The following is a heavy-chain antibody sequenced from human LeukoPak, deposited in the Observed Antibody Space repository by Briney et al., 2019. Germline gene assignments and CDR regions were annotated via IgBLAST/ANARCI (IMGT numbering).Heavy chain of an antibody. CDR3: ARETLSTHAFDI. D-gene: IGHD2-2*01. CDR1: GGSSSSDVYY. CDR2: ISNSGST. J-gene: IGHJ3*02. Sequence: SPSQTLSFTCTVSGGSSSSDVYYWTSIRQRPGKSLEWIGYISNSGSTHYSPSLRSRVTISVDTSKNHFSLKLSSVTAADTAVYYCARETLSTHAFDIWGQGTMVTVSS. V-gene: IGHV4-31*03.